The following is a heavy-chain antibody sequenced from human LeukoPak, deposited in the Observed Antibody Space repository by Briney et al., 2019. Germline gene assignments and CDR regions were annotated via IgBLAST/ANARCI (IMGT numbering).Heavy chain of an antibody. D-gene: IGHD2-21*01. CDR1: GLTARHNVEKA. CDR2: ITSNGSR. J-gene: IGHJ6*02. V-gene: IGHV3-23*01. Sequence: GRSLRLFCAASGLTARHNVEKAMRWVRHAPGEGLEWISGITSNGSRCYGDAVMRWFTISSENSNNSPYLHPESLGTEEMVVYYCAKAPVWNYYYGLGLWGQGPTVTVSS. CDR3: AKAPVWNYYYGLGL.